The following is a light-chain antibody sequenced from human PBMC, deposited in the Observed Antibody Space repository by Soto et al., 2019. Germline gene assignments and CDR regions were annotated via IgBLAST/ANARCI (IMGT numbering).Light chain of an antibody. V-gene: IGLV1-47*02. J-gene: IGLJ3*02. CDR1: SSNIGSKP. CDR2: NSN. Sequence: QSVLTQPPSASGTPGQRVTISCSGSSSNIGSKPVYWQQQLPGTAPKLLIYNSNQRPSGVPDRFAGSKSDTSASLAISGLRSEDEADYYCATWADRLSAVFGGGTKLTVL. CDR3: ATWADRLSAV.